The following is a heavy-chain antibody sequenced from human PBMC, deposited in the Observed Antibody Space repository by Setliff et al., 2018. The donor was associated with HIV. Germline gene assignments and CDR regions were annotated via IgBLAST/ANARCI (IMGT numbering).Heavy chain of an antibody. V-gene: IGHV3-7*01. J-gene: IGHJ2*01. D-gene: IGHD4-17*01. CDR1: GFTFSNYW. CDR2: IKQDGGEI. CDR3: ARLREGYFDL. Sequence: GGSLRLSCAASGFTFSNYWMDWVRQAPGKGLEWVATIKQDGGEIYYVDSVKGRFTISRDNARTSLYLEMSSLRAEDTAVYYCARLREGYFDLWGRGTLVTVSS.